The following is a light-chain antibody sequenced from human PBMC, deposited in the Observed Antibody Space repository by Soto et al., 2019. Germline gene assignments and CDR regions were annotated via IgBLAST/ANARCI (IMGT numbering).Light chain of an antibody. J-gene: IGLJ2*01. CDR3: CSYAGSYTWV. Sequence: QSALTQPRSVSGSPGQSVTISCTGTSSDVGGYNYVSWYQQHPGKAPKLMIDNVSKRPSGLPDRFAGSKSGNTASPTISGLPAEDEADYYCCSYAGSYTWVFGGGTKLTVL. V-gene: IGLV2-11*01. CDR2: NVS. CDR1: SSDVGGYNY.